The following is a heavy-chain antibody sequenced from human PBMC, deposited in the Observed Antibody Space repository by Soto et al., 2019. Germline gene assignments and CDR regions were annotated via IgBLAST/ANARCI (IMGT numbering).Heavy chain of an antibody. CDR2: IHSDGSST. Sequence: EVQLLESGGGLVQPGVSLRRSCASSGFTFSYYWMHWVRQATGTGLVWVSRIHSDGSSTTYADSVKGRFTISRVNARNTLYLQMNSLRAEHTAVYYCARGDRGAFDLWGQGTVDTVSS. V-gene: IGHV3-74*01. D-gene: IGHD1-26*01. CDR3: ARGDRGAFDL. CDR1: GFTFSYYW. J-gene: IGHJ3*01.